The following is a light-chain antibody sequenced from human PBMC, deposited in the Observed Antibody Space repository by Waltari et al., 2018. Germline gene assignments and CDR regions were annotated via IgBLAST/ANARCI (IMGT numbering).Light chain of an antibody. CDR2: AAS. CDR1: QGIRND. V-gene: IGKV1-6*01. J-gene: IGKJ1*01. Sequence: AIQMTQSPSSLSASVGDRVTITCRASQGIRNDLGWYQQKPGKAPNLLIYAASSLQSGVPSRFGGLQPEDFATYYCLQDYNYPWTFGQGTKVEIK. CDR3: LQDYNYPWT.